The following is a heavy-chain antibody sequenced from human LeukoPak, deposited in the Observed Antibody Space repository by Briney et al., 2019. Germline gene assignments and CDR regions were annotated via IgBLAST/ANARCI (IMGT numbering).Heavy chain of an antibody. CDR1: GGSISSGDYY. CDR3: ARYDAVGDYTSFDY. J-gene: IGHJ4*02. Sequence: SETLSLTCTVSGGSISSGDYYWSWIRQPPGKGLEWIGYIYYSGSTYYNPSLKSRVTIPVDTSKNQFSLKPSSVTAADTAVYYCARYDAVGDYTSFDYWGQGTLVTVSS. CDR2: IYYSGST. D-gene: IGHD4-17*01. V-gene: IGHV4-30-4*08.